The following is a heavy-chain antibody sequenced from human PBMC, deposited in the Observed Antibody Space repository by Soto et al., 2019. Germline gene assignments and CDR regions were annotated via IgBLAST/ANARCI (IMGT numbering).Heavy chain of an antibody. J-gene: IGHJ4*02. CDR3: AKEAVMAAVAGSDTYYFDY. CDR2: ISYDGSNK. D-gene: IGHD6-19*01. Sequence: GGSLRLSCAASGFTFSSYGMHWVRQAPGKGLEWVAVISYDGSNKYYADSVKGRFTISRDNSKNTLYLQMNSLRAEDTAVYYCAKEAVMAAVAGSDTYYFDYWGQGTLVTVSS. CDR1: GFTFSSYG. V-gene: IGHV3-30*18.